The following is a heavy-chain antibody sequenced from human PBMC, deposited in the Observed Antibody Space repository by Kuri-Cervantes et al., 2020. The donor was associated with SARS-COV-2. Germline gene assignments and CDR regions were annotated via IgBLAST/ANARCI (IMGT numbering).Heavy chain of an antibody. CDR3: ARSSPRSITIFGVVTPYYGMDV. CDR2: ISSSSSTI. J-gene: IGHJ6*02. V-gene: IGHV3-48*02. D-gene: IGHD3-3*01. CDR1: GFTLSSYS. Sequence: GESLKISCAASGFTLSSYSMNWVRQAPGKGLEWVSYISSSSSTIYYADSVKGRFTISRDNAKNSLYLQMNSPRDEDTAVYYCARSSPRSITIFGVVTPYYGMDVWGQGTTVTVSS.